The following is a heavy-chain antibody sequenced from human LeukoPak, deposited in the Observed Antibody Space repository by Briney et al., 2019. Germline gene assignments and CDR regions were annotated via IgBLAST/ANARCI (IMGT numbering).Heavy chain of an antibody. J-gene: IGHJ4*02. CDR2: IIPIFGTA. Sequence: SVKVSCKASRGTFSNYAISWVRQAPGQELKWMGGIIPIFGTANYAQKFQGRVTITADESTSTAYMELSSLRSEDTAVYYCASGYCRAGSCYRVEPDYWGQGTLVTVSS. CDR3: ASGYCRAGSCYRVEPDY. V-gene: IGHV1-69*01. D-gene: IGHD2-15*01. CDR1: RGTFSNYA.